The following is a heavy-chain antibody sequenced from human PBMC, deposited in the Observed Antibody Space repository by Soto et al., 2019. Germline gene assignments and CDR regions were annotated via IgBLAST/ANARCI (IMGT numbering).Heavy chain of an antibody. V-gene: IGHV1-46*01. J-gene: IGHJ4*02. CDR1: GYTFTSYS. CDR2: INPRGGTT. D-gene: IGHD5-18*01. CDR3: ERWERSDCYMGYFDY. Sequence: QVQLVQSGAEVKKPGASVKVSCKASGYTFTSYSMHWVRQAPGQVLEWMGIINPRGGTTSYAQKFQGRVSMTSDTSTSTVYMELSSLRSEDTAVYYCERWERSDCYMGYFDYWGQGTLVTVSS.